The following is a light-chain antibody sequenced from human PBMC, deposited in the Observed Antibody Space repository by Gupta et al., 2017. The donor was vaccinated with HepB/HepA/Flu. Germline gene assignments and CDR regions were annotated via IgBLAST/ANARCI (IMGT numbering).Light chain of an antibody. CDR2: DAS. J-gene: IGKJ4*01. Sequence: EIVLTQSPANLSLSPGERATLSCRASQDIRRYLAWYQQKRGQAPRLLIYDASNRAPGVPAQFSGRGSGTEFTLTISRLEPPDFAVYYSRQGNGWPLTFGGGTKVEIK. CDR3: RQGNGWPLT. V-gene: IGKV3-11*01. CDR1: QDIRRY.